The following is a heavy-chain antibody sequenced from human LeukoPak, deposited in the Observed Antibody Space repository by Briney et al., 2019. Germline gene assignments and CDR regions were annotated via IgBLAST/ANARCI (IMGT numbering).Heavy chain of an antibody. CDR2: ISGSGGST. J-gene: IGHJ5*02. CDR3: ARRSRRGGWFDP. CDR1: GFTFSSYS. D-gene: IGHD2-2*01. Sequence: GGSLRLSCAASGFTFSSYSMNWVRQAPEKGLEWVSAISGSGGSTYYADSVKGRFTISRDNSKNTLYLQMNSLRAEDTAVYYCARRSRRGGWFDPWGQGTLVTVSS. V-gene: IGHV3-23*01.